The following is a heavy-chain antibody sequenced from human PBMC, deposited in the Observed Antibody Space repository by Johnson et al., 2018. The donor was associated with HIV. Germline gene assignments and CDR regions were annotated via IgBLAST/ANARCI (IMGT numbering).Heavy chain of an antibody. CDR1: GFSFDDYA. Sequence: VQLVESGGGLVQPGGSLRLSCATSGFSFDDYAMHWVRQGPGKGLAWVAGIGSNGLTIGYVDSVKGRFPISRDDATNSLYLRMDSLRTEDTAVYYCARDQPPGYCSGGSCYSGAFDIWGRGTMVTVSS. D-gene: IGHD2-15*01. J-gene: IGHJ3*02. V-gene: IGHV3-9*01. CDR2: IGSNGLTI. CDR3: ARDQPPGYCSGGSCYSGAFDI.